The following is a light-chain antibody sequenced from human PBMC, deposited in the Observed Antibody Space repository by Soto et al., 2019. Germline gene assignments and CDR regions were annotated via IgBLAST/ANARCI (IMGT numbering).Light chain of an antibody. Sequence: EIVMTQSPATLSVSPGERATLSCRASQSVSSNLAWYQQKPGQAPRLLIYGASTRATGIPAWFSGSGSGTDFTLTISSLQSEDFAVYYCQHYNNWPRTFGQGTKVEIK. CDR2: GAS. CDR3: QHYNNWPRT. CDR1: QSVSSN. J-gene: IGKJ1*01. V-gene: IGKV3-15*01.